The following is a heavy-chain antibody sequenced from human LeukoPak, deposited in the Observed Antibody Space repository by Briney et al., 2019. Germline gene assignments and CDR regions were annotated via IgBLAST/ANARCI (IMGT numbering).Heavy chain of an antibody. CDR2: ISYDGSNK. J-gene: IGHJ4*02. CDR3: ARDLVGATRGYYFDY. V-gene: IGHV3-30-3*01. D-gene: IGHD1-26*01. CDR1: GFTFSSYA. Sequence: PGRSLRLSCAASGFTFSSYAMHWVRQAPGKGLEWVAVISYDGSNKYYADSVKGRFTISRDNSKNTLYLQMNSLRAEDTAVYYCARDLVGATRGYYFDYWGQGTLVTVSS.